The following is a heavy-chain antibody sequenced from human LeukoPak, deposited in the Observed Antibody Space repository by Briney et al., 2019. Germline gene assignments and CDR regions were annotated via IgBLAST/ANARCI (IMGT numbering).Heavy chain of an antibody. J-gene: IGHJ4*02. Sequence: GASVKVSCKASGYTFTGYYMHWVRQAPGQGLEWMGWINPNSGGTNYAQKFQGRVTMTRDTSISTAYMELSRLRSDDTAVHYCASTGQVQQLDFDYWGQGTLVTVSS. D-gene: IGHD6-13*01. CDR3: ASTGQVQQLDFDY. V-gene: IGHV1-2*02. CDR2: INPNSGGT. CDR1: GYTFTGYY.